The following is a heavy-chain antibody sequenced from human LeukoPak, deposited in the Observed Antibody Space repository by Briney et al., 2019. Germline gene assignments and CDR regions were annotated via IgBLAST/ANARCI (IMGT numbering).Heavy chain of an antibody. CDR2: FGTAADT. D-gene: IGHD6-19*01. Sequence: GGSLRLSCAASGFTLSSSDTHWVRQGSGKDMEWVSGFGTAADTYYPGSVKGRFTISRDNSKNTLYLQLNSLRTEDTAVYFCARGARGSGWRVFDIWGQGTMVTVSS. J-gene: IGHJ3*02. V-gene: IGHV3-13*01. CDR1: GFTLSSSD. CDR3: ARGARGSGWRVFDI.